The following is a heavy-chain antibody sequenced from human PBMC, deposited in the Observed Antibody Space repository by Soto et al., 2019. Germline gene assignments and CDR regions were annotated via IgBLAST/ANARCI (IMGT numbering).Heavy chain of an antibody. D-gene: IGHD2-15*01. Sequence: ASVKVSCKASGYTFLNYGISWVRQAPGQGLEWMGWISPYNGNTNYAQKLQGRVTMTTDTSTSTAYMELRSLRSDDTAVYYCARDCSGGSCDYYYYYGMDVWGQGTTVTVSS. CDR1: GYTFLNYG. CDR3: ARDCSGGSCDYYYYYGMDV. CDR2: ISPYNGNT. J-gene: IGHJ6*02. V-gene: IGHV1-18*01.